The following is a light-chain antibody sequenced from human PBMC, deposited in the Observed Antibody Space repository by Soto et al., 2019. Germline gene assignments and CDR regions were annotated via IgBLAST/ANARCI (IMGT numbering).Light chain of an antibody. Sequence: DIQMTQSPSSLSASVGDRVTITCRASQSISSYLNWYQQKPRKAPKLLIYAASSLQSGVPSRFSGIGSGTDFTLTISSLQPEDFATYYCQQSYSTLYTFGKGTKLEIK. CDR2: AAS. V-gene: IGKV1-39*01. CDR3: QQSYSTLYT. J-gene: IGKJ2*01. CDR1: QSISSY.